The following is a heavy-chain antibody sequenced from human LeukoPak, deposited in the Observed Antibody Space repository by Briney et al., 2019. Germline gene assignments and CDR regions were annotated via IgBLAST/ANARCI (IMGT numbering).Heavy chain of an antibody. J-gene: IGHJ4*02. CDR2: IKSKTDDGTT. CDR1: GFTFSNAW. V-gene: IGHV3-15*07. Sequence: GGSLRLPCAASGFTFSNAWMNWVCQAPGKGLEWVGRIKSKTDDGTTDYAAPVKGRFTISRDDSKNTLYLQMNSLKTEDTAVYYCTTDVTWDQNDYWGQGTLVTVSS. CDR3: TTDVTWDQNDY. D-gene: IGHD7-27*01.